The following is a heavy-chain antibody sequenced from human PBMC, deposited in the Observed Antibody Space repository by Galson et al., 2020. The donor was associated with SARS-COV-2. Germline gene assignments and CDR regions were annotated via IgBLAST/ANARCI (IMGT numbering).Heavy chain of an antibody. J-gene: IGHJ4*02. CDR3: AKDQGGSCGK. V-gene: IGHV3-30*18. CDR1: GFTFSNYG. CDR2: ISYDGSNK. D-gene: IGHD2-15*01. Sequence: GESLKISCAASGFTFSNYGMHWVRQAPGKGLEWVAVISYDGSNKYYADSVKGRFTIFRDNSKNTLYLQMNSLRLEDTAMYYCAKDQGGSCGKWGQGTLVTVSS.